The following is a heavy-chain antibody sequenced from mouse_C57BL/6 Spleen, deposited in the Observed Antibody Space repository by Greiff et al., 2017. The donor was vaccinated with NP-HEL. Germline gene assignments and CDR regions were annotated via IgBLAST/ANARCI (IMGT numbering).Heavy chain of an antibody. D-gene: IGHD2-1*01. V-gene: IGHV6-6*01. Sequence: EVKLVESGGGLVQPGGSMKLSCAASGFTFSDAWMDWVRQSPEKGLEWVAEIRNKANNHATYYAESVKGRFTISRDDSKSSVYLQMNSLRAEDTGIYYCTRSMVTTRYYAMDYWGQGTSVTVSS. CDR1: GFTFSDAW. CDR2: IRNKANNHAT. J-gene: IGHJ4*01. CDR3: TRSMVTTRYYAMDY.